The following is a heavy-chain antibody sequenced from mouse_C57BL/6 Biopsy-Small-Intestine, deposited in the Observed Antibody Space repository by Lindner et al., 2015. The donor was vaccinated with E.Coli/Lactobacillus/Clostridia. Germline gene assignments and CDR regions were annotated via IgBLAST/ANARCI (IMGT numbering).Heavy chain of an antibody. Sequence: SVKVSCKASGYTFTRYPTHWVRQAPGERLEWMGWINVGNGDTKYSQYFQDRVTITRDTSANTAYMELSSLRSEDTAVYYCVRDSENWSYGMDVWGQGTTVTVSS. CDR2: INVGNGDT. V-gene: IGHV1-4*01. J-gene: IGHJ1*01. D-gene: IGHD1-1*01. CDR1: GYTFTRYP. CDR3: VRDSENWSYGMDV.